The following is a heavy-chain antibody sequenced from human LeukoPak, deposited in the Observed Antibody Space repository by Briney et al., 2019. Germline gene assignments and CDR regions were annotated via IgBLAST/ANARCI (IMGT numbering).Heavy chain of an antibody. CDR2: ISYDGSNK. V-gene: IGHV3-30-3*01. J-gene: IGHJ4*02. Sequence: GGSLRLSCAASGFTSSSYAMHWVRQAPGKGLEWVAVISYDGSNKYYADSVKGRFTISRDNSKNTLYLQMNSLRAEDTAVYYCARDQGYCSGGSCYGWVYFDYWGQGTLVTVSS. D-gene: IGHD2-15*01. CDR3: ARDQGYCSGGSCYGWVYFDY. CDR1: GFTSSSYA.